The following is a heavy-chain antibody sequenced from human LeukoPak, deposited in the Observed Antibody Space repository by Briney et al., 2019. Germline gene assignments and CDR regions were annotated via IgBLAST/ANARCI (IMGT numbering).Heavy chain of an antibody. Sequence: GRSLRLSCAASGFTFSDHYMDWVRQAPGKGLEGVGRIRNKANSYTTNYAASVNGRFTISRDDSKNSLSLQMNSLKIEDTAVYYCASLSAYGYWGQGTLITVSS. V-gene: IGHV3-72*01. CDR1: GFTFSDHY. D-gene: IGHD2-21*01. CDR3: ASLSAYGY. J-gene: IGHJ4*02. CDR2: IRNKANSYTT.